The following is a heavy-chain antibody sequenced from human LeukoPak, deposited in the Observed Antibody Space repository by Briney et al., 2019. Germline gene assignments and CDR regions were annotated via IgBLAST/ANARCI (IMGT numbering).Heavy chain of an antibody. Sequence: SETLSLTCTVSGGSISSRSYYWGWVRQPPGKGLEWIGSIYYSGSTYYNPSLKSRVTISVDTSKNQFSLKLSSVTAADTAVYYCAREQRGYDFWSGYPDYWGQGTLVTVSS. CDR3: AREQRGYDFWSGYPDY. V-gene: IGHV4-39*07. D-gene: IGHD3-3*01. CDR1: GGSISSRSYY. CDR2: IYYSGST. J-gene: IGHJ4*02.